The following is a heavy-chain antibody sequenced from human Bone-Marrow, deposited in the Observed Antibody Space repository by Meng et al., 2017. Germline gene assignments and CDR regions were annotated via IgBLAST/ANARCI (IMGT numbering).Heavy chain of an antibody. Sequence: QVQLQEAGPGLVKPSETLSLTCTVSSGSINSYFWSWIRQPPEKGPEWIGYISYSGSTNYNPSLKSRVTISVDTSKNQFSLKLSSVTAADTAVYYCARAIATRPDVFDYWGQGTLVTVSS. CDR2: ISYSGST. J-gene: IGHJ4*02. D-gene: IGHD6-6*01. V-gene: IGHV4-59*01. CDR3: ARAIATRPDVFDY. CDR1: SGSINSYF.